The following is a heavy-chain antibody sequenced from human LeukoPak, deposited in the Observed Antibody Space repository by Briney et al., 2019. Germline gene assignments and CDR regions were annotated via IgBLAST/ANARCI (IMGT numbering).Heavy chain of an antibody. CDR2: INSGGSTL. V-gene: IGHV3-48*03. Sequence: PGGSLRLSCAASGFTFSSYEMNWVRQAPGKGLEWVSYINSGGSTLYYADSVKGRFTISRDNAKNSLYLQMNSLRAEDTAVYYCAGIHNLGILAHFDYWGQGTLVTVSS. CDR1: GFTFSSYE. J-gene: IGHJ4*02. D-gene: IGHD1-1*01. CDR3: AGIHNLGILAHFDY.